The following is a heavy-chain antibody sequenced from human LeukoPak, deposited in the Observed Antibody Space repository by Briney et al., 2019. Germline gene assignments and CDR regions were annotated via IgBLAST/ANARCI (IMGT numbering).Heavy chain of an antibody. CDR1: GGSFSGYY. CDR2: INHSGST. D-gene: IGHD1-1*01. CDR3: AREWAGTDY. J-gene: IGHJ4*02. Sequence: SETLSLTCAVYGGSFSGYYWSWIRQPPGKGLEWIGEINHSGSTNYNLSLKSRVTISVDKSKNQFSLKLSSVTAADTAVYYCAREWAGTDYWGQGTLVTVSS. V-gene: IGHV4-34*01.